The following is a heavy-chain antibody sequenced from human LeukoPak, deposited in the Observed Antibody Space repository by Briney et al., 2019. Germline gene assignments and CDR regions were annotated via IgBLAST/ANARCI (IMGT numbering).Heavy chain of an antibody. CDR2: FDPEDGET. V-gene: IGHV1-24*01. CDR3: ATGYDILTGWPHIFDY. D-gene: IGHD3-9*01. J-gene: IGHJ4*02. CDR1: VYTLTELS. Sequence: ASVTVSCKVSVYTLTELSMHWVRQAPGKGLEWMGGFDPEDGETIYAKKFQGRVTMTEDTSTDQAYMQLRSLRSECTAVYYCATGYDILTGWPHIFDYWGQGTLVTVSS.